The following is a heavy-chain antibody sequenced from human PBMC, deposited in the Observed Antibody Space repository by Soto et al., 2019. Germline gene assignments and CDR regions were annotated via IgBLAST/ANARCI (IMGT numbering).Heavy chain of an antibody. V-gene: IGHV3-23*01. CDR3: AKDRDDYFDY. J-gene: IGHJ4*02. CDR2: ISGSGGGT. D-gene: IGHD3-10*01. Sequence: GGSLRLSCAASGFTFSTYAMSWVRQAPGKGLEWVSAISGSGGGTYYADSLKGRFTISRDNSKNTLFLQMNSLRAEDTAVYYCAKDRDDYFDYWGQGTLVTVSS. CDR1: GFTFSTYA.